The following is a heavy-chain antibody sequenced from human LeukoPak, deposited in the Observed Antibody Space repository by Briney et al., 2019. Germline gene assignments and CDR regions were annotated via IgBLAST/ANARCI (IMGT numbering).Heavy chain of an antibody. CDR3: ARDIEMATRTVGH. V-gene: IGHV1-46*01. J-gene: IGHJ5*02. CDR2: INPSGGST. Sequence: ASVKVSCKASGYTFTSYYMHWVRQAPGQGLINPSGGSTSYAQKFQGRVTMTRDMSTSTVYMELSSLRSEDTAVYYCARDIEMATRTVGHWGQGTLVTVSS. CDR1: GYTFTSYY. D-gene: IGHD5-24*01.